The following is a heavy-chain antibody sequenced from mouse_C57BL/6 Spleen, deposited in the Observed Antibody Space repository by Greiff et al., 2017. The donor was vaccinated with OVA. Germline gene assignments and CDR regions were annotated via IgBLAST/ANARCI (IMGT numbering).Heavy chain of an antibody. CDR3: ARSGRMDY. Sequence: VQLQQSGPELVKPGASVKISCKASGYTFTDYYMNWVKQSHGKSLEWIGDINPNNGGTSYNQKFKGKATLTVDKSSSTAYMELRSLTSEDSAVYYCARSGRMDYWGQGTSVTVSS. J-gene: IGHJ4*01. CDR1: GYTFTDYY. CDR2: INPNNGGT. V-gene: IGHV1-26*01.